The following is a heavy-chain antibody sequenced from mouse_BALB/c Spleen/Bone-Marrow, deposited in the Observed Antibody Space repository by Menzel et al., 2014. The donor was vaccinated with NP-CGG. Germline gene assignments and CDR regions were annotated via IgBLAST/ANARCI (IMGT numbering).Heavy chain of an antibody. CDR1: GFNIKDTY. J-gene: IGHJ2*01. Sequence: EVKLLESGVELVKPGASVKLSCTASGFNIKDTYMHWVKQRPEQGLEWIGRIDPANGNTKYDPKFQGKATITADTSSNTAYLQLGSLTSEDTAVYYCARYYYGSSYFDYWGQGTTLTVSS. V-gene: IGHV14-3*02. D-gene: IGHD1-1*01. CDR2: IDPANGNT. CDR3: ARYYYGSSYFDY.